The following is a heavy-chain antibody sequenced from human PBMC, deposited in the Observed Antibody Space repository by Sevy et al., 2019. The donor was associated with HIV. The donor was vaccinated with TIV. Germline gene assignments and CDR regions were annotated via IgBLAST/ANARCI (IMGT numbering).Heavy chain of an antibody. CDR1: GFTFSSYA. Sequence: GGSLRLSCAASGFTFSSYAMHWVRQAPGKGLEWVAVISYDGSNKYYADSVKGRFTISRDNSKNTLYLQMNSMRAEDTAVDYCARVGNNYYDSSGFAFDIWGQGTMVTVSS. CDR2: ISYDGSNK. J-gene: IGHJ3*02. CDR3: ARVGNNYYDSSGFAFDI. D-gene: IGHD3-22*01. V-gene: IGHV3-30-3*01.